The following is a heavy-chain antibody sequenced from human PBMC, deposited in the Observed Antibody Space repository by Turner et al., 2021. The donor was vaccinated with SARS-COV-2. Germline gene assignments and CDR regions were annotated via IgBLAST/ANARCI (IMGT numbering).Heavy chain of an antibody. D-gene: IGHD2-2*01. CDR3: ARAPSYCSSTSCPPPFDY. V-gene: IGHV3-30*04. Sequence: QVQLVESGGGVVQPGRSLRLSCASSGFTFSTYALHWVRQAPGKGLEWVAVISYDGRNENYADSVKGRFTISRDNSKNTLYLQMNSLRTEDTAVYYCARAPSYCSSTSCPPPFDYWGQGTLVTVSS. CDR2: ISYDGRNE. CDR1: GFTFSTYA. J-gene: IGHJ4*02.